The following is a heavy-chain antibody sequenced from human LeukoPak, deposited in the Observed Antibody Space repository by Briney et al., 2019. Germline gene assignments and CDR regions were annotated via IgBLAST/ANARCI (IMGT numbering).Heavy chain of an antibody. Sequence: GSSVKVSCKASGGTFSSYAISWVRQAPGQGLEWMGGIIPIFGTANYAQKFQGRVTITTDESTSTAYMERSSLRSEDTAVYYCARRPAAGKLNDAFDIWGQGTMVTVSS. D-gene: IGHD6-13*01. CDR3: ARRPAAGKLNDAFDI. CDR2: IIPIFGTA. CDR1: GGTFSSYA. V-gene: IGHV1-69*05. J-gene: IGHJ3*02.